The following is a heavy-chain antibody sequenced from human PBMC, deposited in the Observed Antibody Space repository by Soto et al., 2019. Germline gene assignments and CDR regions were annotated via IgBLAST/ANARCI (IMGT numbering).Heavy chain of an antibody. CDR1: GFTFSSYG. CDR2: ISYDGSNK. J-gene: IGHJ3*02. Sequence: PGGSLRLSCAASGFTFSSYGMHWVRQAPGKGLEWVAVISYDGSNKYYADSVKGRFTISRENAKNSLYLQMNSLRAGDTAVYYCARGWAFDIWGQGTMVTVSS. CDR3: ARGWAFDI. V-gene: IGHV3-30*03.